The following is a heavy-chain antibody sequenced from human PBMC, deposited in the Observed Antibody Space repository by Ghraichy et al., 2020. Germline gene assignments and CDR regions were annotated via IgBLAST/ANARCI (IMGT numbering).Heavy chain of an antibody. CDR2: IYYSGST. CDR3: ARVGGTTVTYTFDY. Sequence: SETLSLTCTVSGGSISSGGYYWSWIRQHPGKGLEWIGYIYYSGSTYYNPSLKSRVTISVDTSKNQFSLKLSSVTAADTAVYYCARVGGTTVTYTFDYWGQGTLVTVSS. J-gene: IGHJ4*02. CDR1: GGSISSGGYY. V-gene: IGHV4-31*03. D-gene: IGHD4-17*01.